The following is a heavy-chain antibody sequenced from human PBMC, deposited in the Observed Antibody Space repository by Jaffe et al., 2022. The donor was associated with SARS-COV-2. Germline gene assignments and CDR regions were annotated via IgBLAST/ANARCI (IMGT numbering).Heavy chain of an antibody. Sequence: QVQLVESGGGVVQPGRSLRLSCAASGFTFSSYGMHWVRQAPGKGLEWVAVIWYDGSNKYYADSVKGRFTISRDNSKNTLYLQMNSLRAEDTAVYYCARDRDCSGGSCYYYGMDVWGQGTTVTVSS. J-gene: IGHJ6*02. V-gene: IGHV3-33*01. CDR2: IWYDGSNK. D-gene: IGHD2-15*01. CDR1: GFTFSSYG. CDR3: ARDRDCSGGSCYYYGMDV.